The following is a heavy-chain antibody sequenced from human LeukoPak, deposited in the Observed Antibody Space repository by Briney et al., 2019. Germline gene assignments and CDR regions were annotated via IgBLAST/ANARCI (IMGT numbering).Heavy chain of an antibody. V-gene: IGHV3-23*01. J-gene: IGHJ4*02. CDR1: GFIFSTYG. CDR3: AKGGGYGSGTYSED. CDR2: ISGSGLNT. D-gene: IGHD3-10*01. Sequence: PGGSLRLSCAASGFIFSTYGMTWFRQAPGRGLEWVSGISGSGLNTYYADSVKGRFTSSRDNSKNMLYLQTNSLRAEDTAVYYCAKGGGYGSGTYSEDWGQGILVTVSS.